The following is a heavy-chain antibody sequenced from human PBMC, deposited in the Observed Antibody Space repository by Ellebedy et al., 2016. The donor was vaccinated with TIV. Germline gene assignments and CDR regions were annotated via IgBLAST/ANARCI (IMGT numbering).Heavy chain of an antibody. Sequence: AASVKVSCKASGYDFSTFAIHWVGQAPGQSLEWMGWIHGVNGNTNYLQKLQGRVTITRDTSASTVYLDLTSLRPEDTALYYCARDNTKMFDAFDVWGQGTMVTVSA. J-gene: IGHJ3*01. CDR1: GYDFSTFA. D-gene: IGHD1-1*01. V-gene: IGHV1-3*01. CDR2: IHGVNGNT. CDR3: ARDNTKMFDAFDV.